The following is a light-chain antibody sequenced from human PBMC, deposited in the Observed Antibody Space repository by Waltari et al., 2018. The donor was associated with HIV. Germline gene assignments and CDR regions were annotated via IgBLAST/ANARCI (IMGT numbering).Light chain of an antibody. J-gene: IGLJ3*02. CDR2: EDN. Sequence: NFMLTQPHSVSESPGKTVTISCTRISGSIASSFVQWYQQRPGSAPTSVIYEDNQRPSGVPDRFSGSVDSSSNSASLTISGLKTEDEADYYCQSYDSSNRVFGGGTKLTVL. V-gene: IGLV6-57*04. CDR1: SGSIASSF. CDR3: QSYDSSNRV.